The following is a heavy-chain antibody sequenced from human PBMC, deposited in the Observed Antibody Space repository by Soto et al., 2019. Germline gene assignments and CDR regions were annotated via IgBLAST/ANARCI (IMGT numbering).Heavy chain of an antibody. Sequence: ASVKVSCKASGYTFTGYYMHWVQQAPGQGLEWMGWINPNSGGTNYAQKFQGWVTMTRDTSISTAYMELSRLRSDDTAVYYCARCLITMVRGVIITATDGMDVWGQGTTVAVSS. V-gene: IGHV1-2*04. CDR2: INPNSGGT. CDR3: ARCLITMVRGVIITATDGMDV. J-gene: IGHJ6*02. CDR1: GYTFTGYY. D-gene: IGHD3-10*01.